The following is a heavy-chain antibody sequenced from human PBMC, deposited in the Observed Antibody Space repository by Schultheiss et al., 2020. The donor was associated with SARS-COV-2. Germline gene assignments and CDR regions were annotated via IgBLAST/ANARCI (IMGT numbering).Heavy chain of an antibody. V-gene: IGHV1-46*01. CDR1: GYTFTSYY. CDR3: ARDRGDGAFDI. Sequence: ASVKVSCKASGYTFTSYYMHWVRQAPGQGLEWMGIINPSGGSTSYAQKFQGRVTITADESTSTAYMELSSLRSEDTAVYYCARDRGDGAFDIWGQGTMFTVSS. D-gene: IGHD3-10*01. J-gene: IGHJ3*02. CDR2: INPSGGST.